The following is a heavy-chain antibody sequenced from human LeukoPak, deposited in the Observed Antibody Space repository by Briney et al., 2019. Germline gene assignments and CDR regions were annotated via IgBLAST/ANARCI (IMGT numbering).Heavy chain of an antibody. CDR3: ARVRCSSTSCYYYYYMDV. V-gene: IGHV3-66*02. CDR2: IYSGGST. Sequence: GGSLSLSCAASGFTVSSNYMSWVRQPPGKGLEWVSVIYSGGSTYYADSVKGRFTIYRDNSKNTLYLQMNSLRAEDTAVYYCARVRCSSTSCYYYYYMDVWGKGTTVTVSS. J-gene: IGHJ6*03. CDR1: GFTVSSNY. D-gene: IGHD2-2*01.